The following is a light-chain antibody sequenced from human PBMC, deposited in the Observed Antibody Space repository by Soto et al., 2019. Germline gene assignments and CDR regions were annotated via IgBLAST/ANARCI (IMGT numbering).Light chain of an antibody. CDR1: QSIGSW. J-gene: IGKJ2*03. V-gene: IGKV1-5*01. CDR2: DAS. CDR3: QQYNSYSSYS. Sequence: DIQMTQSPSTLSASVGDRVTITCRASQSIGSWLAWYQQKPGKAPKLLIFDASSLESGVPSRFSGSGSGTEFTLTISSLQPDDFATYYCQQYNSYSSYSFGQGTKLEI.